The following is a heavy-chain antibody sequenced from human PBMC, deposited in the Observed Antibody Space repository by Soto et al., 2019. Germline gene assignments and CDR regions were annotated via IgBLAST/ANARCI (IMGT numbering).Heavy chain of an antibody. Sequence: SETLCVTYTVAGDHIISHCWTVILRHTGKGLAWIGQRVPGGTTSHNSSLKSRVSMSIDTSKNQFSLPLTSVTAADTAVYYCARTLSGFTYGSRQFYFDSWGQGTLVTVPQ. J-gene: IGHJ4*02. CDR2: RVPGGTT. CDR1: GDHIISHC. V-gene: IGHV4-4*07. CDR3: ARTLSGFTYGSRQFYFDS. D-gene: IGHD3-10*01.